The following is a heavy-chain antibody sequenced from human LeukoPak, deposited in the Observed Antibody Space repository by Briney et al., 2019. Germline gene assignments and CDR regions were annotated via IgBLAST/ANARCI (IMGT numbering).Heavy chain of an antibody. J-gene: IGHJ4*02. D-gene: IGHD4-17*01. CDR1: GGSFSGYY. CDR2: IYNPGST. V-gene: IGHV4-34*01. Sequence: PSETLSLTCAVYGGSFSGYYWSWIRQPPGKGLEWIGYIYNPGSTYYNPSLKSRVTISVDTSKNQFSLKLSSVTAADTAVYYCARGRGPTVTTKPVDYYFDYWGQGTLVTVSS. CDR3: ARGRGPTVTTKPVDYYFDY.